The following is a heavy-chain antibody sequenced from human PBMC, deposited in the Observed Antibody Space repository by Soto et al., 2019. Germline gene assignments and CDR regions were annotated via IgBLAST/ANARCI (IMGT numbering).Heavy chain of an antibody. Sequence: QVQLQESGPGLVKPSETLSLTCTVSGDSISSYYWSWIRQPPGKGLEWIGYIYNSGSTKYNASLKSRVTISVDTSKNQFSLKLSSVTAADTAVYFCASSMRVAFDIWGQGTVVTVSS. V-gene: IGHV4-59*01. CDR1: GDSISSYY. CDR2: IYNSGST. J-gene: IGHJ3*02. CDR3: ASSMRVAFDI.